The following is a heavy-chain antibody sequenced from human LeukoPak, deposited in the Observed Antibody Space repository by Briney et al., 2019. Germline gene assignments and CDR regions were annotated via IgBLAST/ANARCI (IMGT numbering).Heavy chain of an antibody. CDR1: GGSISSYY. Sequence: SETLSLTCTVSGGSISSYYWSWIRQPPGKGLEWIGYIYYSGSTNYNPSLKSRVTISVDTSKNQFSMKLSSVTAADTAVYYCARGRYYDTSGYYLDYWGQGTLVTVSS. CDR3: ARGRYYDTSGYYLDY. CDR2: IYYSGST. V-gene: IGHV4-59*01. J-gene: IGHJ4*02. D-gene: IGHD3-22*01.